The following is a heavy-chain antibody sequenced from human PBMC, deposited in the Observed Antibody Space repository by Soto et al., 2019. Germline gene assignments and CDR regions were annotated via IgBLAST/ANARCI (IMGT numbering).Heavy chain of an antibody. V-gene: IGHV3-23*01. D-gene: IGHD3-10*01. CDR2: ISGSGGST. CDR1: GFTFSSYA. CDR3: AKMGGTMVRGVYNWFDP. Sequence: EVQLLESGGGLVQPGGSLRLSCAASGFTFSSYAMSWVRQAPGKGLEWVSAISGSGGSTYYADSVKGRFTISRDNSKNTLYLQMNSLRAEDTAVYYCAKMGGTMVRGVYNWFDPWGQGTLVTVSS. J-gene: IGHJ5*02.